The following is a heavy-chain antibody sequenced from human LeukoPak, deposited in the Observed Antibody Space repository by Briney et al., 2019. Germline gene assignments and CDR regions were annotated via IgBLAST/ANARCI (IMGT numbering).Heavy chain of an antibody. V-gene: IGHV3-23*01. Sequence: PGGSLRLSCAASGFSISHYAMNWVRQPPGKGLEWVSAINNRGNPYYGNSAQGRFTVSRDTLSNIFYLQMTSLRPDDTALYYCAKDHPSSGWPVFENWGQGALVTVAS. D-gene: IGHD6-19*01. CDR3: AKDHPSSGWPVFEN. J-gene: IGHJ4*02. CDR1: GFSISHYA. CDR2: INNRGNP.